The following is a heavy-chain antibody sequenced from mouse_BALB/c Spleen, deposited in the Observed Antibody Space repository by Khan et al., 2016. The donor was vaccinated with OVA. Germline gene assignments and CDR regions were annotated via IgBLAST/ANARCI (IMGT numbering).Heavy chain of an antibody. Sequence: LEVSGAELVRPGASVKLSRKTSGYIFTSYWIHWLKQRSGQGLEWIARIYPGTDNTYYNEKLKDKATLTADKSSSTAYMQLSSLKSEDSAVYFCAREEALYYFDYWGQGTTLTVSS. D-gene: IGHD3-2*02. J-gene: IGHJ2*01. V-gene: IGHV1-76*01. CDR2: IYPGTDNT. CDR3: AREEALYYFDY. CDR1: GYIFTSYW.